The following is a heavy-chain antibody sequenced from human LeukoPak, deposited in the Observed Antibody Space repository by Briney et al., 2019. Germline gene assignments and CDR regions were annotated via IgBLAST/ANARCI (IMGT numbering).Heavy chain of an antibody. CDR3: ARFTVVPAANFDY. J-gene: IGHJ4*02. Sequence: GGSLRLSCAASGFTFSRYSMNWVRQAPGKGLEWVSSISSSSSYIYYADSVKGRFTISGDNAKNSLYLQMNSLRAEDTAVYYCARFTVVPAANFDYWGQGTLVTVSP. CDR1: GFTFSRYS. D-gene: IGHD2-2*01. CDR2: ISSSSSYI. V-gene: IGHV3-21*01.